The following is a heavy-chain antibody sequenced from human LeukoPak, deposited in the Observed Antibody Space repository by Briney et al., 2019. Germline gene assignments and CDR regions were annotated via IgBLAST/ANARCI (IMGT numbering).Heavy chain of an antibody. J-gene: IGHJ4*02. Sequence: GGSLRLSWAASGFTFDDYAMHWVRQAPGKGLEWVSLISWDGGSTYYADSVKGRFTISRDNSKNSLYLQMNSLRAEDTALYYCAKDMRGGDSSGYYYAGVDYWGQGTLVTVSS. CDR3: AKDMRGGDSSGYYYAGVDY. CDR2: ISWDGGST. CDR1: GFTFDDYA. V-gene: IGHV3-43D*03. D-gene: IGHD3-22*01.